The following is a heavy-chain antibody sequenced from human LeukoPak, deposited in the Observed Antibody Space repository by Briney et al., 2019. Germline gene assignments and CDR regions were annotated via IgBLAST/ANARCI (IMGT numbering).Heavy chain of an antibody. J-gene: IGHJ4*02. V-gene: IGHV3-23*01. CDR3: ARDSPLKGYNSGWATNSFDF. CDR1: GFNFRSYA. Sequence: GGSLRLSCAASGFNFRSYAMSWVRQAPGKGLEWVSTVTGGAVATYYADSVRGRHTISKDNSKNTLYLQMNSLRAEDTAVYYCARDSPLKGYNSGWATNSFDFWGQGTLVTVSS. D-gene: IGHD6-19*01. CDR2: VTGGAVAT.